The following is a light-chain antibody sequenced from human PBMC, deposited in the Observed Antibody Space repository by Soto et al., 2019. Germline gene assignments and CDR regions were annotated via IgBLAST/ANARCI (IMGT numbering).Light chain of an antibody. CDR3: SSYTSSSTLVV. CDR1: TSDVGGYNY. J-gene: IGLJ2*01. V-gene: IGLV2-14*01. Sequence: QSVLTQPASVSGSPGQSITISCTGTTSDVGGYNYVSWYQQHPGKAPKLMIYDVSNRPSGVSNRFSGYKSGNTASLTISWLQAEDEADYYCSSYTSSSTLVVFGGGTKLTVL. CDR2: DVS.